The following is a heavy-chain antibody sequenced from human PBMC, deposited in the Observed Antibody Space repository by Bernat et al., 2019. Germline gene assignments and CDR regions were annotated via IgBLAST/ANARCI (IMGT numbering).Heavy chain of an antibody. Sequence: QVQLVESGGGLVKPGGSLRLSCAASGFTFSDYYMSWIRQAPGKGLEWVSYISSSSSYTNYADSVKGRFTISRDNAKNSLYLQMNSLRAEDTAVYYCARDRSIAVAASDWYFELWGRGTLVTVSS. V-gene: IGHV3-11*05. J-gene: IGHJ2*01. D-gene: IGHD6-19*01. CDR1: GFTFSDYY. CDR2: ISSSSSYT. CDR3: ARDRSIAVAASDWYFEL.